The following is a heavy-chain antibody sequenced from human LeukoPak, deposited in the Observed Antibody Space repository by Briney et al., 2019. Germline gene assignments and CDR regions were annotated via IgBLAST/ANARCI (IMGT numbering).Heavy chain of an antibody. CDR1: GFTFSSYW. CDR3: AVRAVGATLDY. D-gene: IGHD1-26*01. Sequence: GGSLRLSCAASGFTFSSYWMHWVRQAPGKGLVWVSRINSDGSSTSYADSVKGRYTISRDNAKNTLYLQMNSLRAEDTAVCYCAVRAVGATLDYWGQGTLVTVSS. CDR2: INSDGSST. V-gene: IGHV3-74*01. J-gene: IGHJ4*02.